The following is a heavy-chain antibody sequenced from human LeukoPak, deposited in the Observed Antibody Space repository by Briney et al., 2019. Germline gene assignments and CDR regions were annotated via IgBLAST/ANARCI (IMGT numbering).Heavy chain of an antibody. V-gene: IGHV4-39*01. J-gene: IGHJ4*02. CDR2: IYYSGST. Sequence: SETLSLTCTVSGGSISSSSYYWGWIRQPPGKGLEWIGSIYYSGSTYYNPSLKSRVTISVDTSKSQFSLKLSSVTAADTAVYYCARRNYDSSGYYFSYWGQGTLVTVSS. CDR3: ARRNYDSSGYYFSY. D-gene: IGHD3-22*01. CDR1: GGSISSSSYY.